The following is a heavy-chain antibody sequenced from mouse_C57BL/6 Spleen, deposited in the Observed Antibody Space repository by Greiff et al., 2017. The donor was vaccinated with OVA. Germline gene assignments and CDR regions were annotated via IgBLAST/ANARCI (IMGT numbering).Heavy chain of an antibody. J-gene: IGHJ4*01. D-gene: IGHD2-13*01. CDR1: GYSFTSYY. CDR2: IYPGSGNT. CDR3: ARYVSDSAMDY. V-gene: IGHV1-66*01. Sequence: VQLQQSGPELVKPGASVKISCKASGYSFTSYYIHWVKQRPGQGLEWIGWIYPGSGNTKYNEKFKGKATLTADTSSSTAYMQLSSLTSEDSAVYYCARYVSDSAMDYWGQGTSVTVSS.